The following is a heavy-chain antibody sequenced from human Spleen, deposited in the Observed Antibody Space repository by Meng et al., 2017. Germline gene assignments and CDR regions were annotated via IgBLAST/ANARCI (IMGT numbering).Heavy chain of an antibody. CDR2: IYSGGNT. V-gene: IGHV3-53*04. D-gene: IGHD1-26*01. CDR3: ARDSYSGSWVD. J-gene: IGHJ4*02. Sequence: GESLKISCAVSGFTVNSNYMSWVRQAPGKGLEWVSVIYSGGNTYYADSVRGRFTISRHNSKSTVDLQMSSLRAEDTAVYYCARDSYSGSWVDWGQGTLVTVSS. CDR1: GFTVNSNY.